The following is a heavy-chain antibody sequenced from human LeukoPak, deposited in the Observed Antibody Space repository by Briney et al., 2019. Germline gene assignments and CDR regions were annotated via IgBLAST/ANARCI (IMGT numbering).Heavy chain of an antibody. CDR2: IYYTGST. V-gene: IGHV4-30-4*07. CDR1: GGSISRSGYS. J-gene: IGHJ5*02. D-gene: IGHD6-19*01. Sequence: PSETLSLTCAVSGGSISRSGYSWSWIRQPPGKGLDWIAYIYYTGSTYYNPSLKSRVTISLDTSKNQFSLKLTSVTAADTAVYYCARRWFLAVAGTSSDWFDPWGQGTLVTVSS. CDR3: ARRWFLAVAGTSSDWFDP.